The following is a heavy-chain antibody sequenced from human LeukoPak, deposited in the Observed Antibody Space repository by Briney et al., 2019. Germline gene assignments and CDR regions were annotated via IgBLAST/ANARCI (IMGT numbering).Heavy chain of an antibody. J-gene: IGHJ6*02. CDR2: INAGNGNT. D-gene: IGHD3-22*01. Sequence: ASVKVSCMASGYTFTSYAMHWVRQAPGQRLEWRGWINAGNGNTKYSQKFQGRVTITRDTSASTAYMELSSLRSDDTAVYYCARRLTDSSGYYPYYYYGMDVWGQGTTVTVSS. CDR3: ARRLTDSSGYYPYYYYGMDV. V-gene: IGHV1-3*01. CDR1: GYTFTSYA.